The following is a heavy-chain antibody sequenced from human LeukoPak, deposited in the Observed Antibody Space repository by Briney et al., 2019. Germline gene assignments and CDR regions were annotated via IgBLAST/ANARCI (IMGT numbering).Heavy chain of an antibody. CDR3: ARDRERGLRYFDWLFDY. Sequence: GGSLRLSCAASGFTFSSYALHWLRPAPRKGVLWVAVISYDGSNKYYADSVKGRVTISRDNSKNTLYLQMNSLRAEDTAVYYCARDRERGLRYFDWLFDYWGQGTLVTVSS. J-gene: IGHJ4*02. CDR2: ISYDGSNK. D-gene: IGHD3-9*01. V-gene: IGHV3-30-3*01. CDR1: GFTFSSYA.